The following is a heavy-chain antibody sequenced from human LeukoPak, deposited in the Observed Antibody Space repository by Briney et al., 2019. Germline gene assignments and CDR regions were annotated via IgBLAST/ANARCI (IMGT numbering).Heavy chain of an antibody. D-gene: IGHD1-1*01. CDR1: GYNFDNYW. CDR3: AREQQLVLFDY. J-gene: IGHJ4*02. CDR2: IFPGDSNT. Sequence: GESLKISCKGSGYNFDNYWIAWVRQMPGKGLEWMGIIFPGDSNTRYSPSFQGQVTISADKSIHTAYLQWSSLKASDTAIYYCAREQQLVLFDYWGQGALVTVSS. V-gene: IGHV5-51*01.